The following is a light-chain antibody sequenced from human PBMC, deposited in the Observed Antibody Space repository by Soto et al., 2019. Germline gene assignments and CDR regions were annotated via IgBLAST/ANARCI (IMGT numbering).Light chain of an antibody. CDR1: SSDDGGYNY. V-gene: IGLV2-14*03. CDR2: DVT. CDR3: SSFRSGSTPLYV. J-gene: IGLJ1*01. Sequence: QSALSQPDSVSGSPGQSITMSCTGTSSDDGGYNYVSWYQHHPGKAPKLMTYDVTTRPSGVSNRFSGSKSGNTATLTISGLQAEDEADYYCSSFRSGSTPLYVFGTGTKLTVL.